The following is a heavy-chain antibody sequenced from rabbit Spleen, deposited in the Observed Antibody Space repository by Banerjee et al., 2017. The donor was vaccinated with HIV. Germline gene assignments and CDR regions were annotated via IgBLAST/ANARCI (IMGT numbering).Heavy chain of an antibody. CDR3: ARDSSSSFSSYGMDL. V-gene: IGHV1S40*01. D-gene: IGHD1-1*01. CDR2: IDIGSSGFT. Sequence: QSLEESGGGLVKPGASLTLTCTASGVSFSFNSYMCWVRQAPGKGLEWIACIDIGSSGFTYFATWAKGRFTISKTSSTTVTLQMTRLTAADTATYFCARDSSSSFSSYGMDLWGPGTLVTVS. CDR1: GVSFSFNSY. J-gene: IGHJ6*01.